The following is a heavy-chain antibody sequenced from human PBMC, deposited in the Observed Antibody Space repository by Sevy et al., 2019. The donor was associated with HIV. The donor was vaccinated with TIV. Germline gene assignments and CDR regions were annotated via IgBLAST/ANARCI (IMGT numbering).Heavy chain of an antibody. V-gene: IGHV4-31*03. CDR3: ASRGSWYSFFDY. CDR2: VYYSGSI. J-gene: IGHJ4*02. Sequence: SETLSLTCTVSGGSITSGDYYWSWIRQHPGKGLEWIGYVYYSGSIDYNPSLKSRLTISLDTSKNQFSLKLTSVTAADTAVYFYASRGSWYSFFDYWGQGILVTVSS. D-gene: IGHD6-13*01. CDR1: GGSITSGDYY.